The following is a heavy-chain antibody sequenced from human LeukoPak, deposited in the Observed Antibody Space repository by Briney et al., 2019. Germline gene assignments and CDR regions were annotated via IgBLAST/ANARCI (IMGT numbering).Heavy chain of an antibody. D-gene: IGHD2-8*01. CDR3: ARDGHCTNGVCYQGYYYGMDV. V-gene: IGHV1-69*13. Sequence: ASVKVSCKASGGTFSSYAISWVRQAPGQGLEWMGGIIPIFGTANYARKFQGRVTITADESTSTAYMELSSLRSEDTAVYYCARDGHCTNGVCYQGYYYGMDVWGQGTTVTVSS. CDR1: GGTFSSYA. J-gene: IGHJ6*02. CDR2: IIPIFGTA.